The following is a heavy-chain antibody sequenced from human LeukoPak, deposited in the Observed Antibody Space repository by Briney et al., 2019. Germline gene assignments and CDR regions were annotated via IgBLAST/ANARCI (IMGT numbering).Heavy chain of an antibody. CDR3: ARASSGWNRFDY. CDR2: VYTSGST. Sequence: SETLSLTCTVSGGSISSGSYYWSWIRQPAGKGLEWIGRVYTSGSTNYNPSLKSRVTISVDTSKSQFSLKLSSVTAADTAVYYCARASSGWNRFDYWGQGTLVTVSS. V-gene: IGHV4-61*02. J-gene: IGHJ4*02. D-gene: IGHD6-19*01. CDR1: GGSISSGSYY.